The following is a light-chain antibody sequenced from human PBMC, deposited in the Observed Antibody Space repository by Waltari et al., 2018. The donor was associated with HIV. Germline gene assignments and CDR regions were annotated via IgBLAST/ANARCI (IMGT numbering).Light chain of an antibody. Sequence: IVLTQSPGTLSLSPGERATLSCRASQSVDSSYLAWYQQKPGQAPRLLIYAASSLQSGVPSRFSGSGSGTDFTLTISSLQPEDFASYYCQQSHSTPLTFGGGTKVEIK. J-gene: IGKJ4*01. V-gene: IGKV3-20*01. CDR2: AAS. CDR1: QSVDSSY. CDR3: QQSHSTPLT.